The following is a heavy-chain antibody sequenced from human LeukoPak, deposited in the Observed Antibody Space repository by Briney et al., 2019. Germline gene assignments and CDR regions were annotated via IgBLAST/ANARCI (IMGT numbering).Heavy chain of an antibody. CDR2: FDPEDGET. CDR1: GYTLTELS. V-gene: IGHV1-24*01. Sequence: ASVKVSCKVSGYTLTELSMHWVRQAPGKGLEWMGGFDPEDGETIYAQKFQGRVTVTEDTSTDTAYMELSSLRSEDTAVYYCATTYYYDSSGYSLFDYWGQGTLVTVSS. J-gene: IGHJ4*02. CDR3: ATTYYYDSSGYSLFDY. D-gene: IGHD3-22*01.